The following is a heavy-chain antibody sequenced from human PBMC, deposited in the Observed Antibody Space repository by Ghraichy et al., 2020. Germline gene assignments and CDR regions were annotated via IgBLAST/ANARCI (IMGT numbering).Heavy chain of an antibody. Sequence: SETLSLTCTVSGGSISSYYWSWIRQPPGKGLEWIGYIYYSGSTNYNPSLKSRVTISVDTSKNQFSLKLSSVTAADTAVYYCARDVTGGGFDYWGQGTLVTVSS. CDR1: GGSISSYY. CDR2: IYYSGST. J-gene: IGHJ4*02. CDR3: ARDVTGGGFDY. V-gene: IGHV4-59*01. D-gene: IGHD7-27*01.